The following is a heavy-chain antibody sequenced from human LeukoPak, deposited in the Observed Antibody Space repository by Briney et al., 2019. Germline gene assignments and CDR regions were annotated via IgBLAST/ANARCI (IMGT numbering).Heavy chain of an antibody. CDR2: INPNSGGT. CDR3: ARADSGYYPFDY. Sequence: ASVKVSCKASGYTFTGYYLHWVRQAPGQGLEWMGWINPNSGGTNYARKFRGRVTMTRDTSISTAYMELSRLRSDDTAVYYCARADSGYYPFDYWGQGTLVTVSS. CDR1: GYTFTGYY. J-gene: IGHJ4*02. D-gene: IGHD3-22*01. V-gene: IGHV1-2*02.